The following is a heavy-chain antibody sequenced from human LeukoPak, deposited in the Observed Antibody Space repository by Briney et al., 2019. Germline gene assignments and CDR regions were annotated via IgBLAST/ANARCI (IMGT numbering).Heavy chain of an antibody. D-gene: IGHD2-2*01. CDR1: GDSVSINSAA. J-gene: IGHJ6*02. V-gene: IGHV6-1*01. Sequence: SQTLSLTCAISGDSVSINSAAWNWVRQSPSRGLEWLGKTYYRSKWYNDYAVSVKSRITINPDTSKNQFSLQLNSVTPEDTAVYYCARGGIVVVPAAHPYYYYGMDVWGQGTTVTVSS. CDR3: ARGGIVVVPAAHPYYYYGMDV. CDR2: TYYRSKWYN.